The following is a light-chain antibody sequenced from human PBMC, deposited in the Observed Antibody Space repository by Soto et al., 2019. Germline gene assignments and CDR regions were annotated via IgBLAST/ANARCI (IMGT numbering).Light chain of an antibody. V-gene: IGKV3-15*01. CDR1: QSVSSD. CDR2: GAS. CDR3: QQYSNWPPVLT. J-gene: IGKJ4*01. Sequence: DILMTQSPATLSASPGDRATLSCRASQSVSSDLAWYQQKPGQAPRLLIFGASTRATDIPARFSGSGSGTEFTLTISSLQSEDFAVYYCQQYSNWPPVLTFGGGTTVDIK.